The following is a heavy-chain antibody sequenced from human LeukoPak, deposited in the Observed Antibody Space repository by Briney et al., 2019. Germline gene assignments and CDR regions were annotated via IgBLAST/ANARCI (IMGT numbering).Heavy chain of an antibody. D-gene: IGHD6-13*01. V-gene: IGHV3-23*01. CDR2: ISGSGGST. J-gene: IGHJ6*02. Sequence: PGGSLRLSCAASGFTFSSYAMSWVRQAPGEGLEWVSAISGSGGSTCYADSVKGRFTISRDNSKNTLYLQMNSLRAEDTAVYYCAKAISYSSSWYDYYYGMDVWGQGTTVTVSS. CDR3: AKAISYSSSWYDYYYGMDV. CDR1: GFTFSSYA.